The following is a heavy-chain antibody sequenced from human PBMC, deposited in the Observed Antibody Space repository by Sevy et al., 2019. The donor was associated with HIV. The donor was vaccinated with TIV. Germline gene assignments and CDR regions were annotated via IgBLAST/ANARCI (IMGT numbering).Heavy chain of an antibody. D-gene: IGHD1-1*01. CDR3: ARESGYTVNWSPGDH. V-gene: IGHV3-30-3*01. J-gene: IGHJ4*02. CDR2: ISYNGGHT. CDR1: GLTFNSHA. Sequence: GGSLRLSCKASGLTFNSHAMHWVRQAPGKGLEWVAVISYNGGHTFYGDSVKGRFIIFRDNSKNTLYLEMNSLKVEDTALYYGARESGYTVNWSPGDHWGQGTLVTVSS.